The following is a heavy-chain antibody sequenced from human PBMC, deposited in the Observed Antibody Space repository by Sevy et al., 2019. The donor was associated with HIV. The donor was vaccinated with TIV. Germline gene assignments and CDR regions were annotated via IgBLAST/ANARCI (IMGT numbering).Heavy chain of an antibody. J-gene: IGHJ6*02. CDR1: GGSISSGGYY. Sequence: SETLSLTCTVSGGSISSGGYYWSWIRQHPGKGLEWIGYIYYSGSTYYNPSLKSRFTISVDTAKNQFSLKLSSVTAADTAVYYCARDLGYCSSTSCYDYYYYGMDVWGQGTTVTVSS. D-gene: IGHD2-2*01. CDR2: IYYSGST. V-gene: IGHV4-31*03. CDR3: ARDLGYCSSTSCYDYYYYGMDV.